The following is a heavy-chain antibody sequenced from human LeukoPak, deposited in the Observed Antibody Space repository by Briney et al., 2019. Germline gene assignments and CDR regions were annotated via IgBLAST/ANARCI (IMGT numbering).Heavy chain of an antibody. CDR1: AYTFTGYN. J-gene: IGHJ6*02. CDR2: INPNSGGT. D-gene: IGHD2-21*01. Sequence: ASVKVSCTASAYTFTGYNMHWVRHAPGQGHGWMGWINPNSGGTNYAQTFPGRVTMTRDTSISTAYMELSRKRSDDTAVQYCARWGSWGYSYSPYYYYGMDLGAQGTTVSVSS. CDR3: ARWGSWGYSYSPYYYYGMDL. V-gene: IGHV1-2*02.